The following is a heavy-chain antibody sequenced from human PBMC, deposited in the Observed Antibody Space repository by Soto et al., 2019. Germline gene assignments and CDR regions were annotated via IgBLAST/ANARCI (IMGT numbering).Heavy chain of an antibody. CDR2: IYPGDSDT. J-gene: IGHJ4*02. CDR1: GYSFTSYW. CDR3: ARLPTFTAYYDILTGPIDY. Sequence: GESLKISCKGSGYSFTSYWVGWVRQMPGKGLEWMGIIYPGDSDTRYSPSFQGQVTISADKSISTAYLQWSSLKASDTAMYYCARLPTFTAYYDILTGPIDYWGQGTLVTVSS. D-gene: IGHD3-9*01. V-gene: IGHV5-51*01.